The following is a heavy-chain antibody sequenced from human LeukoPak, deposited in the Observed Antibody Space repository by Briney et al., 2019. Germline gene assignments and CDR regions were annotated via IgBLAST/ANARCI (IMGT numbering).Heavy chain of an antibody. Sequence: ASVKVSCKASGFTFTNYYMHWVRQAPGQGLEWMGLINPSGSSTNYAQKFRSRVTMTRDTSTTTVYMELSSLRSEDTAVYYCAREEAGGYFDYGGQGNLVTASS. CDR1: GFTFTNYY. V-gene: IGHV1-46*01. CDR3: AREEAGGYFDY. J-gene: IGHJ4*02. D-gene: IGHD2-8*02. CDR2: INPSGSST.